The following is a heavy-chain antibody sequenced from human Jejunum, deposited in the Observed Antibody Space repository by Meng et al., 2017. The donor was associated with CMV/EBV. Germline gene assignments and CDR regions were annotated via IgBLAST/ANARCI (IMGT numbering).Heavy chain of an antibody. Sequence: SGQTFIRYGRHWVRQAPGKGLEWVATISHDGSKTYYRESVRGRFAILRDNSKNALALQLNSLRADDTAVYYCAAEYQLMNAPYYEYWGQGTLVTVSS. V-gene: IGHV3-30*10. CDR3: AAEYQLMNAPYYEY. CDR1: GQTFIRYG. CDR2: ISHDGSKT. D-gene: IGHD2-2*01. J-gene: IGHJ4*02.